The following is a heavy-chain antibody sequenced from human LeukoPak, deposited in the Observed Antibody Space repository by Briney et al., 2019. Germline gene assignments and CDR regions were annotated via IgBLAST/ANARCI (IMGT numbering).Heavy chain of an antibody. J-gene: IGHJ3*02. CDR2: INLNSGGT. V-gene: IGHV1-2*02. D-gene: IGHD6-6*01. CDR1: GYTFTGYY. CDR3: ARPIASRPFDAFDI. Sequence: ASVKVSCKASGYTFTGYYMHWVRQAPGQGLGWMGWINLNSGGTNYAQKFQGRVTMTRDTSISTAYMELSRLRSDDTAVYYCARPIASRPFDAFDIWGQGTMVTVSS.